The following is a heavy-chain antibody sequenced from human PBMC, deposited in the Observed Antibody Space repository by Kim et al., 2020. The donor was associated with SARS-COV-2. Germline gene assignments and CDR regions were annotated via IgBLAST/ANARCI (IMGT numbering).Heavy chain of an antibody. CDR2: IKQDGSEK. CDR1: GFTFSSYW. CDR3: ATLVPPYYYYGMDV. Sequence: GGSLRLSCAASGFTFSSYWMSWVRQAPGKGLEWVANIKQDGSEKYYVDSVKGRFTISRDNAKNSLYLQMNSLRAEDTAVYYCATLVPPYYYYGMDVWGQGTTVTVSS. J-gene: IGHJ6*02. V-gene: IGHV3-7*01. D-gene: IGHD6-13*01.